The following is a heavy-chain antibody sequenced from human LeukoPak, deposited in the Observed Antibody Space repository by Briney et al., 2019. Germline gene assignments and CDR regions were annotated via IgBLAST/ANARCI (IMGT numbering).Heavy chain of an antibody. CDR1: GFTFDDYG. V-gene: IGHV3-20*04. D-gene: IGHD4-11*01. J-gene: IGHJ4*02. Sequence: GSLRLSCPASGFTFDDYGMTWVRQAPGKGLEWVSGINWNGGSTGYADSVKGRFTISRDNAKNSLYLQMNSLRAEDTALYYCARVASNYDFDYWGQGTLVTVSS. CDR2: INWNGGST. CDR3: ARVASNYDFDY.